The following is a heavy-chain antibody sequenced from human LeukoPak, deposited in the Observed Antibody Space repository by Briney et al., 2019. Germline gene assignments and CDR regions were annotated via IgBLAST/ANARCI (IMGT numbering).Heavy chain of an antibody. CDR3: ARDTRGSYYGGWFDP. D-gene: IGHD1-26*01. CDR1: GGTFSSYA. CDR2: FIPIFGTA. J-gene: IGHJ5*02. V-gene: IGHV1-69*13. Sequence: GASVKVSCKASGGTFSSYAISWVRQAPGQGLEWMGGFIPIFGTANYAQKFQGRVTITADESTSTAYMELSSLRSEDTAVYYCARDTRGSYYGGWFDPWGQGTLVTVSS.